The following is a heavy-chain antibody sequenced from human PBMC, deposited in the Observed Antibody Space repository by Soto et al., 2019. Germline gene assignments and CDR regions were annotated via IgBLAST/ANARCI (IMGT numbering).Heavy chain of an antibody. J-gene: IGHJ4*02. CDR2: INSDGSSI. Sequence: PGGSLRLSCTASGFTFSSYWMHWVRQAPGKGLVWVSRINSDGSSISYADSVKGRFTISRDNAKNTLYLQMNSLRVEDTVVYYCARETGYSSGWRQDYWGQGTLVTVSS. V-gene: IGHV3-74*01. CDR3: ARETGYSSGWRQDY. CDR1: GFTFSSYW. D-gene: IGHD6-19*01.